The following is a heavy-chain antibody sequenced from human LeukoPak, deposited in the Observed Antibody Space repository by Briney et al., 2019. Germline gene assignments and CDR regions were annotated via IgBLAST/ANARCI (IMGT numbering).Heavy chain of an antibody. CDR1: GGSISSSSYY. Sequence: PSETLSLTCTVSGGSISSSSYYWGWIRQPPGKGLEWIGSIYYSGSTYYNPSLKSRVTISIGTSKNQFSLRLSSMTAADTAVYYCARRSGSGSSYSFDYWGQGTLVTVSS. V-gene: IGHV4-39*01. CDR2: IYYSGST. J-gene: IGHJ4*02. CDR3: ARRSGSGSSYSFDY. D-gene: IGHD3-10*01.